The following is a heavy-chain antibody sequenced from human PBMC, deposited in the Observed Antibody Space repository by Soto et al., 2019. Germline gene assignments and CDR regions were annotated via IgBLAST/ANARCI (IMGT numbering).Heavy chain of an antibody. D-gene: IGHD2-15*01. CDR3: AKCDIVVPPAYYMDV. CDR2: ISGSGGAT. J-gene: IGHJ6*03. V-gene: IGHV3-23*01. Sequence: EVQLLESGGGLVQPGGSLRLSCAASGFTFASYAMSWLRQAPGKGLELVSLISGSGGATYYADSVKGRFTISRDNFKNTVYLQMNSLGAEDSAIYYCAKCDIVVPPAYYMDVWGKGTTVTVS. CDR1: GFTFASYA.